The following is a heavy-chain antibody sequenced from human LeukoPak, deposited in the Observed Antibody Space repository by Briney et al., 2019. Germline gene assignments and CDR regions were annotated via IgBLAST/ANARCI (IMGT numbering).Heavy chain of an antibody. D-gene: IGHD5-18*01. Sequence: PSETQSLTCAVYGGSFSGYYWSWIRQPPGKGLEWIGEINHSGSTNYNPSLKSRVTISVDTSKNQFSLKLSSVTAADTAVYYCAGTQDTAMVDYWGQGTLVTVSS. CDR3: AGTQDTAMVDY. CDR1: GGSFSGYY. V-gene: IGHV4-34*01. J-gene: IGHJ4*02. CDR2: INHSGST.